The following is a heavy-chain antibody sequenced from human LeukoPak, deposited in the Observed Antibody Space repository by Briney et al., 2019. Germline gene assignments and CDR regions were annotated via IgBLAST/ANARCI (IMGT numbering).Heavy chain of an antibody. CDR2: ISWNSGSI. V-gene: IGHV3-9*01. CDR3: AKDIRQWLVGVFDY. Sequence: GGSLRLSCAASGFTFSSYEMNWVRQAPGKGLEWVSGISWNSGSISYADSVKGRFTISRDNAKNSLYLQMNSLRAEDTALYYCAKDIRQWLVGVFDYWGQGTLVTVSS. D-gene: IGHD6-19*01. J-gene: IGHJ4*02. CDR1: GFTFSSYE.